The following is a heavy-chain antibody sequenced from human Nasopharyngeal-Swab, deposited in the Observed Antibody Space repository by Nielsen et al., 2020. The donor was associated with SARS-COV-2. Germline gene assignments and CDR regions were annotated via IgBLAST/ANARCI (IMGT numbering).Heavy chain of an antibody. Sequence: SETLSLTCPVSGGSISRYYCSWIRQPPGKGLEWIGYIYYSGSTNYNPSLKSRVTISVDTSKNQFSLKLSSVTAADTAVYYCARDSVYYGDYQPYYGMDVWGQGTTVTVSS. CDR3: ARDSVYYGDYQPYYGMDV. D-gene: IGHD4-17*01. CDR1: GGSISRYY. V-gene: IGHV4-59*13. J-gene: IGHJ6*02. CDR2: IYYSGST.